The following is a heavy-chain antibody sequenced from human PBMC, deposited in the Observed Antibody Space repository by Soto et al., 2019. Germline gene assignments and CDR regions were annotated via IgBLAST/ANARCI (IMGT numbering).Heavy chain of an antibody. D-gene: IGHD3-10*01. J-gene: IGHJ6*02. Sequence: PSETLSLTCAVYGGSFSGYYWSWIRQPPGKGLEWIGEINHSGSTNYNPSLKSRVTISVDTSKNQFSLKLSSVTAADTAVYYCARGPNYYGSGSYTRYYYYYGMDVWGQGTTVTVS. CDR2: INHSGST. V-gene: IGHV4-34*01. CDR3: ARGPNYYGSGSYTRYYYYYGMDV. CDR1: GGSFSGYY.